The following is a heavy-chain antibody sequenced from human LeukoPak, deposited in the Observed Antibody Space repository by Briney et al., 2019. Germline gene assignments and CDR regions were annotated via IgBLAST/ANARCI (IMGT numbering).Heavy chain of an antibody. Sequence: GGSLRLSCAASGFTFSSYSMTWVRQAPGKGLEWVLSISSSSSYIYYADSVKGRFTISRDNAKNSLYLQMNSLRAEDTAVYYCARDLYYYDSSGYYVYGYWGQGTLVTVSS. J-gene: IGHJ4*02. CDR2: ISSSSSYI. D-gene: IGHD3-22*01. CDR3: ARDLYYYDSSGYYVYGY. V-gene: IGHV3-21*01. CDR1: GFTFSSYS.